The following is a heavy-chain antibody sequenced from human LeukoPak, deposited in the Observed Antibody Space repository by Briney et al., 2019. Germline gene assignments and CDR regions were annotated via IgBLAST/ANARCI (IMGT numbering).Heavy chain of an antibody. Sequence: PSETLSLTCAVSGGSISSSNWWSWVRQPPGKGLEWIGEIYHSGSTNYNPSLKSRVTISVDKSKNQFSLKLSSVTAADTAVYYCARHDGYSYGYDYYYYGMDVWGKGTTVTVSS. CDR1: GGSISSSNW. J-gene: IGHJ6*04. CDR3: ARHDGYSYGYDYYYYGMDV. V-gene: IGHV4-4*02. D-gene: IGHD5-18*01. CDR2: IYHSGST.